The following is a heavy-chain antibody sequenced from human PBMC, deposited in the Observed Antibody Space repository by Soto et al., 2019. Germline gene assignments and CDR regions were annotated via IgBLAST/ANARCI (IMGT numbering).Heavy chain of an antibody. CDR3: ARGIYDYIWGSYPMTLFDY. CDR2: INHSGST. Sequence: SETLSLTCAVYGGSFSGYYWSWIRQPPGKGLEWIGEINHSGSTNYNPSLKSRVTISVDTSKNQFSLKLSSVTAADTAVYYCARGIYDYIWGSYPMTLFDYWGQGTLVTVSS. J-gene: IGHJ4*02. CDR1: GGSFSGYY. V-gene: IGHV4-34*01. D-gene: IGHD3-16*02.